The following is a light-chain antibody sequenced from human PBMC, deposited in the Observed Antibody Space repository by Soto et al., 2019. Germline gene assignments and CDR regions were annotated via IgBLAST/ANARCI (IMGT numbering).Light chain of an antibody. CDR2: GAS. CDR3: QQYGSSPPWT. V-gene: IGKV3-20*01. Sequence: EIVLTQSPGTLSLSPGERATLSCRASQSVSSSYLSWYQQQPGQAPRLLIYGASSRATGIPDRFSGSGSGTDFTLTISRLEPEDFAVYYCQQYGSSPPWTFGQGTKVEIK. CDR1: QSVSSSY. J-gene: IGKJ1*01.